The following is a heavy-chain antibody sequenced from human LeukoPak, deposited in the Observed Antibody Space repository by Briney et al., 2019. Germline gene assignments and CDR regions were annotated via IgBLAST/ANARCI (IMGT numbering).Heavy chain of an antibody. D-gene: IGHD3/OR15-3a*01. J-gene: IGHJ3*02. V-gene: IGHV3-48*02. CDR2: ISASSSTV. Sequence: PGGSLRLSCAASGFTFSSHNMNWARQAPGKGLEWVSYISASSSTVFYADSVEGRFTISRDNAKNSLYLQLNSLRDEDTAVYYCARVTRTYYFSFDIWGQGTMVTVSS. CDR3: ARVTRTYYFSFDI. CDR1: GFTFSSHN.